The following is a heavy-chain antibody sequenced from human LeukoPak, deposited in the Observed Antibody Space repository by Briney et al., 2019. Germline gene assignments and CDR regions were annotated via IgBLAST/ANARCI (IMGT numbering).Heavy chain of an antibody. Sequence: ASVKVSCKASGYTFTSYYMHWVRQAPGQGLEWMGIINPSGGSTSYAQKFQGRVTMTRDTSTSTAYMELSSLRSEDTAFYFCARGHPSNSWTFDIWGRGTMVTVSS. V-gene: IGHV1-46*01. D-gene: IGHD6-13*01. CDR2: INPSGGST. CDR3: ARGHPSNSWTFDI. CDR1: GYTFTSYY. J-gene: IGHJ3*02.